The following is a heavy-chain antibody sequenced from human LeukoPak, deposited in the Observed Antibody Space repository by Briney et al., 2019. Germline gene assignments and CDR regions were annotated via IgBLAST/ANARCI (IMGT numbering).Heavy chain of an antibody. J-gene: IGHJ4*02. CDR1: GYSFTSYW. CDR2: IYPGDSDT. Sequence: GESLKISRKGSGYSFTSYWIGWVRPMPGKGLEWMGIIYPGDSDTRYSPSFQGQVTISADKSIGTAYMQWSSLKASDTAMYYCARRYSDSQIDYWGQGTLVTVSS. D-gene: IGHD4-11*01. V-gene: IGHV5-51*01. CDR3: ARRYSDSQIDY.